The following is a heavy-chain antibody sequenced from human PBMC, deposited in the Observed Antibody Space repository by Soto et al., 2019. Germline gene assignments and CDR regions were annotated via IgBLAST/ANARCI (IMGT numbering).Heavy chain of an antibody. CDR2: ISGSGGST. Sequence: EVQLLESGGGLVQPGGCLRLSCAASGFTFSSYAMSWVRQAPGKGLEWGSAISGSGGSTYYAVSVKGRFTMSRDNSKNTLYLQMNSLRAEDTAVYYCAKDQFQLWSPIDYWGQGTLVTVSS. V-gene: IGHV3-23*01. CDR1: GFTFSSYA. D-gene: IGHD5-18*01. J-gene: IGHJ4*02. CDR3: AKDQFQLWSPIDY.